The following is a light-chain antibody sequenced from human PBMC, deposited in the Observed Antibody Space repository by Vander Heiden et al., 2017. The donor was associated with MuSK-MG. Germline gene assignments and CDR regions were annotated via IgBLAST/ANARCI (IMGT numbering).Light chain of an antibody. CDR1: QSIHIN. J-gene: IGKJ4*01. CDR2: AAS. CDR3: QQSDSPPLT. V-gene: IGKV1-39*01. Sequence: DIQMTQSPSSLSASVGDRVTITCRASQSIHINLNWYQQIPGKAPKLLIYAASSLQSGVPSRFSGRGSGTDFTLTISMLQCEDFATYYCQQSDSPPLTFGGGTKVEIK.